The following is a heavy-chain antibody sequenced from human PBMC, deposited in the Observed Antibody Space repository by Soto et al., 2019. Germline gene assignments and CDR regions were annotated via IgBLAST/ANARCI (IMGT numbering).Heavy chain of an antibody. Sequence: DVQLVESGGGLIQPGESLRLSCAAFGLTISDKKYVAWVRQAPGKGLEWVSALYDVDGSFYADSVTGRFTTSSDSSKTTVYLQMNALRPDDTAVYYCATWHEREHAFDVWGQGTTVTISS. CDR3: ATWHEREHAFDV. CDR1: GLTISDKKY. V-gene: IGHV3-53*01. CDR2: LYDVDGS. J-gene: IGHJ3*01. D-gene: IGHD1-1*01.